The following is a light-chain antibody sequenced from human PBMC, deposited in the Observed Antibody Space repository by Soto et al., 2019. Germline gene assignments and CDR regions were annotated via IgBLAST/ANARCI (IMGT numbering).Light chain of an antibody. CDR1: QTISTW. Sequence: GDRVTITCRASQTISTWMAWYQQKPGKAPKLLVYDASTLQSGVASRFSGSGSGTDFTLTISSLQPEDFATYYCQHYNSYPLTFGGGTKVDIK. CDR3: QHYNSYPLT. CDR2: DAS. V-gene: IGKV1-5*01. J-gene: IGKJ4*01.